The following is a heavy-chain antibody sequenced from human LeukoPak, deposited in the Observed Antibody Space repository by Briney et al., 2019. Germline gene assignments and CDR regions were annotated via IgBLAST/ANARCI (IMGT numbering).Heavy chain of an antibody. J-gene: IGHJ4*02. V-gene: IGHV3-7*01. CDR3: ARERYSGYDYGGFDY. CDR1: GFTFSSYW. Sequence: GGSLRLSCAASGFTFSSYWMSWVRQAPGKGLEWVANIKQDGSEKYYVDSVKGRFTISRDNAKNSLYLQMNSLRAEDTAVYYCARERYSGYDYGGFDYWGQGTLVTVSS. D-gene: IGHD5-12*01. CDR2: IKQDGSEK.